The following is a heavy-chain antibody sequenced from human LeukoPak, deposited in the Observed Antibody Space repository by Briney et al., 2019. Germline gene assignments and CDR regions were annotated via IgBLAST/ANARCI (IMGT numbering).Heavy chain of an antibody. CDR1: GGSISSYY. D-gene: IGHD3-22*01. J-gene: IGHJ4*02. CDR3: AREKPPYYDIDY. V-gene: IGHV4-59*12. CDR2: IFYSGST. Sequence: SETLSLTCTVSGGSISSYYWTWIRQPPGKGLEWIGYIFYSGSTNYNPSLKSRVTISVDASKNQFSLRLSSVTAADTAVYYCAREKPPYYDIDYWGQGTLVTVSS.